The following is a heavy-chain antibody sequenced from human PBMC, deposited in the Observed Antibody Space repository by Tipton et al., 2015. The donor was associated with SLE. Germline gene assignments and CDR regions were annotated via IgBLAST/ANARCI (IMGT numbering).Heavy chain of an antibody. V-gene: IGHV4-34*01. Sequence: LRLSCAVYGGSLSNYYWSWIRQPPGKGLEWIGDINQSGSNNYSPSLKSRVTISVDTSKNQFSLKVRSVTAADTAVYYCATIVGDYESGDFGMDVWGHGTTVAVSS. CDR3: ATIVGDYESGDFGMDV. CDR2: INQSGSN. CDR1: GGSLSNYY. J-gene: IGHJ6*02. D-gene: IGHD4-17*01.